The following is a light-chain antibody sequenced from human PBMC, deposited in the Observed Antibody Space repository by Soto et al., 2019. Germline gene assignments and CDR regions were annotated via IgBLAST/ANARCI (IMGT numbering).Light chain of an antibody. CDR3: QQYDISPWT. J-gene: IGKJ1*01. CDR1: QSVTSTY. Sequence: EIVLTQSPGTLSLSPGERATLSCRASQSVTSTYLAWYQQKPGQAPRLLIYATSRRATGIPDRFGGSGSGTDFPLTISGLEPEDFAVSYCQQYDISPWTFGQRTKVDIK. V-gene: IGKV3-20*01. CDR2: ATS.